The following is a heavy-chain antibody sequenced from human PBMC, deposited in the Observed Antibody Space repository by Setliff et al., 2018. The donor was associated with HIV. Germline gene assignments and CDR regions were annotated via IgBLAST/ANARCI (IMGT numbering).Heavy chain of an antibody. Sequence: PSETLSLTCSVSGGSISSGYYWSWIRQHPGKGLEWIGYIYYSGSSYYNPSLKSRVTISVDTSKNQFSVKLSSVTAADTAVYYCARVLNPSDAFDIWGQGTMVTVSS. CDR3: ARVLNPSDAFDI. J-gene: IGHJ3*02. V-gene: IGHV4-31*03. CDR2: IYYSGSS. CDR1: GGSISSGYY.